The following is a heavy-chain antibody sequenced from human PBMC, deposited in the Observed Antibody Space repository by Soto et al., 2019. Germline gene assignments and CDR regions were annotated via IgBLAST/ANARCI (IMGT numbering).Heavy chain of an antibody. J-gene: IGHJ4*01. D-gene: IGHD3-10*01. V-gene: IGHV3-23*01. CDR3: AKGLRFKYYSTSPLDDFDY. CDR1: GFTFTNYA. Sequence: EVQVLESGGGLVQPGGSLRLSCAASGFTFTNYAMNWVRQAPGKGLEWVSAISGSGGNTYYADSVRGRFTISRDNSKNTLHLKVNSLRSVDTAVYYCAKGLRFKYYSTSPLDDFDYWGHGTLVTVSS. CDR2: ISGSGGNT.